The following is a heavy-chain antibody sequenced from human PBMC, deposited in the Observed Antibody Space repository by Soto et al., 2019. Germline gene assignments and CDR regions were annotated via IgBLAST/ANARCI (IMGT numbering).Heavy chain of an antibody. CDR2: IWYDGSNK. D-gene: IGHD5-12*01. J-gene: IGHJ6*02. Sequence: QVQLVESGGGVVQPGRSLRLSCAASGFTFSSYGMHWVRQAPGKGLEWVAVIWYDGSNKYYADSVKGRFTISRDNSKNTLYLQMNSLRAEDTAVYYCARRLPYYYGMDVWGQGTTVTVSS. CDR1: GFTFSSYG. CDR3: ARRLPYYYGMDV. V-gene: IGHV3-33*01.